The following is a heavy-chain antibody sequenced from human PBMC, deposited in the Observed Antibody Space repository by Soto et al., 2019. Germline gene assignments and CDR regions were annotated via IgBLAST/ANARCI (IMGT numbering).Heavy chain of an antibody. CDR2: IYYSGST. CDR3: ARGRVGIAEAQGALDV. CDR1: GGSISSYY. J-gene: IGHJ3*01. Sequence: PSETLSLTCTVSGGSISSYYWSWIRQPPGKGLEWIGNIYYSGSTNYNPSLKSRVTISVDTSKNQFSLKLSSVTAADAAVYYCARGRVGIAEAQGALDVWSQGTMVTVSS. V-gene: IGHV4-59*01. D-gene: IGHD6-13*01.